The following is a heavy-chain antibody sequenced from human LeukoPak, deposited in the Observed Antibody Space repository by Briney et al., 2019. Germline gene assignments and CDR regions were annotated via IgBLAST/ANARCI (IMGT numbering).Heavy chain of an antibody. CDR3: ARAGYSSSWYVSWVDY. Sequence: ASVKVSCKASGYTFTSYAMNWVRQAPGQGLEWMGWINTNTGNPTYAQGFTGRFVSSLDTSVSTAYLQISSLKAEDTAVYYCARAGYSSSWYVSWVDYWGQGTLVTVSS. D-gene: IGHD6-13*01. CDR2: INTNTGNP. J-gene: IGHJ4*02. V-gene: IGHV7-4-1*02. CDR1: GYTFTSYA.